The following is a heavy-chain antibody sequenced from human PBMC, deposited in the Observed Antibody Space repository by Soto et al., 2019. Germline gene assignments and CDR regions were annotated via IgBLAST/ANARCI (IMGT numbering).Heavy chain of an antibody. D-gene: IGHD1-1*01. CDR3: ARDLRQNWNDFNWFDP. V-gene: IGHV1-69*13. J-gene: IGHJ5*02. CDR2: IIPIFGTA. Sequence: GASVKVSCKASGGTFSSYAISWVRQAPGQGLEWMGGIIPIFGTANYAQKFQGRVTITADESTSTAYMELSSLRSEDTAVYYCARDLRQNWNDFNWFDPWGKGTLVTVSS. CDR1: GGTFSSYA.